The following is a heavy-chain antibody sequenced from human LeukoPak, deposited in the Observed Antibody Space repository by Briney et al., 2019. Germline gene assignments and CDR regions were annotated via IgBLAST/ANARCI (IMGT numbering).Heavy chain of an antibody. D-gene: IGHD2-2*01. Sequence: GGSLRLSCAASGFTFNNYGMHWVRQAPGKGLEWVAVISYDGRNKHYPDSVKGRFTISRDISTDTLWLQMDSLRTEDTAVYYCAKGPLRGTAAAIDYWGQGTLATVSS. CDR1: GFTFNNYG. CDR2: ISYDGRNK. V-gene: IGHV3-30*18. J-gene: IGHJ4*02. CDR3: AKGPLRGTAAAIDY.